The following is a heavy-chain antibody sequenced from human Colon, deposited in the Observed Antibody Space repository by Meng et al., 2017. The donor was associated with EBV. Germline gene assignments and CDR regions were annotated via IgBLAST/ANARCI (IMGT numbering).Heavy chain of an antibody. D-gene: IGHD5-12*01. CDR2: IYYSGST. CDR1: GGSISSGDYY. Sequence: QVLRQASGHGLVKPSPTLSPPCTVSGGSISSGDYYWSWIRQPPGKGLEWIGYIYYSGSTYYNPSLKSRVTISVDTSKNQFSLKLSSVTAADTAVYYCARDRGGLGAFDYWGQGTLVTVSS. J-gene: IGHJ4*02. CDR3: ARDRGGLGAFDY. V-gene: IGHV4-30-4*01.